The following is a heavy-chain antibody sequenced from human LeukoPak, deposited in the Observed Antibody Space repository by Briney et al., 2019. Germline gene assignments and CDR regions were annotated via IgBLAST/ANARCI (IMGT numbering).Heavy chain of an antibody. D-gene: IGHD2-15*01. Sequence: PSETLSLTCTVSGGSISSSSYYWGWIRQPPGKGLEWIGSIYYSGSTYYNPSLKSRVTISVDTSKNQFSLKLSSVTAADTAVYYCARGTWAATSLFDYWGQGTLVTVSS. CDR2: IYYSGST. J-gene: IGHJ4*02. V-gene: IGHV4-39*07. CDR3: ARGTWAATSLFDY. CDR1: GGSISSSSYY.